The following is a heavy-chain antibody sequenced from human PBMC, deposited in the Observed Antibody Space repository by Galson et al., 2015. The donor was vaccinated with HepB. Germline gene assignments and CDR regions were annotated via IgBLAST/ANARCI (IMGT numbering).Heavy chain of an antibody. CDR1: GFTFSSHA. V-gene: IGHV3-30*04. CDR2: ISYDGSNK. Sequence: SLRLSCAASGFTFSSHALHWVRQAPGKGLEWVAVISYDGSNKYYADSVKGRFTISSDESSNTLHLQMNSLRAEDTAIYYCARDKDPSRSWVDGLIYYGLAVWGQGTTVTVSS. J-gene: IGHJ6*02. CDR3: ARDKDPSRSWVDGLIYYGLAV. D-gene: IGHD6-13*01.